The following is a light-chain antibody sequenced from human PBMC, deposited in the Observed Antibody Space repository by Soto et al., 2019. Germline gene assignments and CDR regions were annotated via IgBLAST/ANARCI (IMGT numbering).Light chain of an antibody. CDR3: QHYNTFPHT. J-gene: IGKJ2*01. Sequence: DIQMTQSPSTLSASVGDRVTITCRASQSISGWLARYQQKPGKAPKLLIYKASTLKSGVPSRFSGSGSGTEFTLTISSLQPVDFATYYCQHYNTFPHTFGQGTKLEIK. CDR1: QSISGW. V-gene: IGKV1-5*03. CDR2: KAS.